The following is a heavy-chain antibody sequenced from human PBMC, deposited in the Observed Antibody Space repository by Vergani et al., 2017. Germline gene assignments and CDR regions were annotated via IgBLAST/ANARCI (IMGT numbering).Heavy chain of an antibody. J-gene: IGHJ4*02. D-gene: IGHD3-10*01. CDR2: IYYSGST. Sequence: QLQMQESGPGLVKPSATLSLTCSVSGASIRNSNYSWGWIRQPPGKGLEWIASIYYSGSTYYNPSRKSRVTISVDTSKNQFSLKLSYVTAADTAVYYCARQNPYGSAHVDFWGRGVLVTVSA. CDR1: GASIRNSNYS. V-gene: IGHV4-39*01. CDR3: ARQNPYGSAHVDF.